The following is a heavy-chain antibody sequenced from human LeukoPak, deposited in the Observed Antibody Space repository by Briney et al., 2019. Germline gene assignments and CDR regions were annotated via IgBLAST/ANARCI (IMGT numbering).Heavy chain of an antibody. D-gene: IGHD3-3*01. CDR3: ARVDDGSGYRHIDY. CDR1: GYTFTDYG. Sequence: ASVKVSCKASGYTFTDYGFSWVRQAPGQGLEWMGWINPKSGSTNYAQKFQGRVTVTRDTSISTAYMELTSLTSDDTAIYYCARVDDGSGYRHIDYWGQGSLVIVSS. J-gene: IGHJ4*02. CDR2: INPKSGST. V-gene: IGHV1-2*02.